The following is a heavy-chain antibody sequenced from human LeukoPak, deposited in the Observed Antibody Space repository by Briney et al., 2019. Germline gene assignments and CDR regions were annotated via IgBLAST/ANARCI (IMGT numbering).Heavy chain of an antibody. CDR1: GFTFDDYA. J-gene: IGHJ4*02. CDR2: ISGSGGNT. V-gene: IGHV3-23*01. CDR3: ATEKGDSPDY. Sequence: RPGGSLRLSCAASGFTFDDYAMSWVRQAPGKGLEWVSGISGSGGNTFYVDSVKGRFTISRDNSKNTLYLQMNSLGAEDTAVYYCATEKGDSPDYWGQGTLVTVSS. D-gene: IGHD2-21*01.